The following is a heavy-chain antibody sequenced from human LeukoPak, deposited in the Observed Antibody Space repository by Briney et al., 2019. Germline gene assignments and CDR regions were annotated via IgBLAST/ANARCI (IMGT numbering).Heavy chain of an antibody. D-gene: IGHD5-18*01. CDR3: ARVRQLWLHLHLYWSDP. Sequence: GASVKVSCKAPGYTFTGYYMHWVRQAPGQGLEWMGWINPNSGGTNYAQKFQGRVTMTRDTSISTAYMELSRLRSDDTAVYYCARVRQLWLHLHLYWSDPWGQGTLVTVSS. J-gene: IGHJ5*02. V-gene: IGHV1-2*02. CDR2: INPNSGGT. CDR1: GYTFTGYY.